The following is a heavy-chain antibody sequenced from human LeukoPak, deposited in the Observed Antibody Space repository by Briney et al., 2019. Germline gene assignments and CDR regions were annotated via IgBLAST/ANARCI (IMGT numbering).Heavy chain of an antibody. D-gene: IGHD3-22*01. Sequence: PGGSLRLSCAASGFTFSSFWMHWVRQPPGKGLVWVSRIKSDGSTNYADSVKGRFTISRDNAKNTVSLQMNSLRVEDTGVYYCARAPSEIGGYYPEYFRHWGQGTLVTVSS. J-gene: IGHJ1*01. CDR3: ARAPSEIGGYYPEYFRH. CDR1: GFTFSSFW. V-gene: IGHV3-74*01. CDR2: IKSDGST.